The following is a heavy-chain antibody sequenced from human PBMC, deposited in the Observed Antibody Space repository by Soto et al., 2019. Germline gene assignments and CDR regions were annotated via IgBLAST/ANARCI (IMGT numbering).Heavy chain of an antibody. CDR2: IYPGDSDT. J-gene: IGHJ6*02. CDR3: ARTAAAGKYYYGMDF. Sequence: GESLKISCKGSGYSFTSYWIGWVRQMPGKGLECMGIIYPGDSDTRYSPSFQGQVTISADKSISTAYLQWSSLKASDTVMYYCARTAAAGKYYYGMDFWGQGTTVTVSS. CDR1: GYSFTSYW. D-gene: IGHD6-13*01. V-gene: IGHV5-51*01.